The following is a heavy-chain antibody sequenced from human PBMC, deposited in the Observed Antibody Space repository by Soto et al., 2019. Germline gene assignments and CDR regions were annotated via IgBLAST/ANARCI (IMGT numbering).Heavy chain of an antibody. CDR2: IYYSGGT. CDR1: GGSISSGDYY. Sequence: SETLSLTCTVSGGSISSGDYYWSWIRQPPGKGLERIGYIYYSGGTYYNPSLKSRVTISVDTSKNQFSLKLSSVTAADTAVYYCARLVQLLQGRWFDPWGQGTLVTVSS. CDR3: ARLVQLLQGRWFDP. J-gene: IGHJ5*02. V-gene: IGHV4-30-4*01. D-gene: IGHD2-15*01.